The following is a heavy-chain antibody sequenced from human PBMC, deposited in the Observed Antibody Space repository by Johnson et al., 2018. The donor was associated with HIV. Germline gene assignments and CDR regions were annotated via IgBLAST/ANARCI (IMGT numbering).Heavy chain of an antibody. CDR1: GFTFTSYW. CDR2: IKQDESEK. V-gene: IGHV3-7*01. D-gene: IGHD3-22*01. CDR3: AKGIVVGVRAFDI. Sequence: VQLVESGGGVVQPGRSLRLSCVASGFTFTSYWMSWVRQAPGKGLEWVANIKQDESEKYYMDSVRGRFTVSRDNSKNSLYLQMNSLRAEDTAVYYCAKGIVVGVRAFDIWGQGTMVTVSS. J-gene: IGHJ3*02.